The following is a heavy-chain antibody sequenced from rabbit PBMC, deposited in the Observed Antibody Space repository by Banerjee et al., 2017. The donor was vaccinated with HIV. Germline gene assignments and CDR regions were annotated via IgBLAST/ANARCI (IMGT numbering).Heavy chain of an antibody. J-gene: IGHJ4*01. Sequence: QEQLEESGGDLVKPGRSLTLTCTASGFSVSDSYVMCWVRQAPGKGLEWIGCVNTSSGNTVSASWAKGRFTITKASSTTVTLQMTSLTAADTATYFCARNLAGALSWNFNLWGPGTLVTVS. D-gene: IGHD4-1*01. V-gene: IGHV1S45*01. CDR3: ARNLAGALSWNFNL. CDR2: VNTSSGNT. CDR1: GFSVSDSYV.